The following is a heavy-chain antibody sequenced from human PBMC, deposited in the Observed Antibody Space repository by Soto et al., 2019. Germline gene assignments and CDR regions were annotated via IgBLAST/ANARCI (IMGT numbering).Heavy chain of an antibody. CDR1: GFTFSSYD. D-gene: IGHD3-10*01. CDR3: ARSLLWFGESSDAFDI. V-gene: IGHV3-13*01. CDR2: IGTAGDT. J-gene: IGHJ3*02. Sequence: GGSLRLSCAASGFTFSSYDMHWVRQATGKGLEWVSAIGTAGDTYYPGSVKGRLTISRENAKNSLYLQMNSLRAGDTAVYYCARSLLWFGESSDAFDIWGQGTMVTVSS.